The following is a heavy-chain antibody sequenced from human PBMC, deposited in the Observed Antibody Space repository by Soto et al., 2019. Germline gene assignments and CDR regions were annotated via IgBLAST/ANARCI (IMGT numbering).Heavy chain of an antibody. Sequence: QVQLQESGPGLVKPSETLSLTCTVSGGSISTYYWSWIRQPPGKGLEWIGYVYYSGSTNYNPSLKCRVTISVDTSKNQFSLRLSSVTAADTAVYYCAREPDYWGQGTLVTVSS. CDR3: AREPDY. J-gene: IGHJ4*02. CDR2: VYYSGST. V-gene: IGHV4-59*01. CDR1: GGSISTYY.